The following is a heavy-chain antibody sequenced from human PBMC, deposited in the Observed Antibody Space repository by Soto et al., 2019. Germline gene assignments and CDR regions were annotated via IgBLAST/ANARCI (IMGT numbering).Heavy chain of an antibody. CDR3: ARGVGEYSGSPYAEYFQH. V-gene: IGHV1-18*01. CDR2: ISAYNGNT. CDR1: GYTFTSYG. D-gene: IGHD1-26*01. J-gene: IGHJ1*01. Sequence: ASVKVSCKASGYTFTSYGISWVRQAPGQGLEWMGWISAYNGNTNYAQKLQGRVTMTTDTSTSTAYMELRSLRSDDTAVYYCARGVGEYSGSPYAEYFQHWGQGTLVTVSS.